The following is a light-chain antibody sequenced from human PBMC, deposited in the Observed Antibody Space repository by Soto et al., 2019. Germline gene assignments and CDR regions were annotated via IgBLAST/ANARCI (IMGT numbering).Light chain of an antibody. CDR3: QQRNYWQVT. Sequence: EIVMTQSPATLSVSPGERATLSCRASQSISSNLAWYHQKPGQAPRLLIYGASTRATGIPARFSGSGSGTDFTLTISSLQPEDVATYYCQQRNYWQVTFGQGTRLEIK. CDR1: QSISSN. CDR2: GAS. V-gene: IGKV3D-15*01. J-gene: IGKJ5*01.